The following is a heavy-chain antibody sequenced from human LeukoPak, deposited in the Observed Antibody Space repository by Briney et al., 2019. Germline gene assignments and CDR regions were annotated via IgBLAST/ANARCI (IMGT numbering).Heavy chain of an antibody. J-gene: IGHJ4*02. CDR2: IFSGVGT. CDR3: ARAGVGGYYFEN. CDR1: GFTFTNYA. Sequence: GGSLRLSCAASGFTFTNYAMSWVRQAPGKGLEWVSIIFSGVGTYYADSVMGRFTISRDNSKNTLYLQMNSLTDEDTAVYYCARAGVGGYYFENWGQGTLVTVSS. V-gene: IGHV3-53*01. D-gene: IGHD3-10*01.